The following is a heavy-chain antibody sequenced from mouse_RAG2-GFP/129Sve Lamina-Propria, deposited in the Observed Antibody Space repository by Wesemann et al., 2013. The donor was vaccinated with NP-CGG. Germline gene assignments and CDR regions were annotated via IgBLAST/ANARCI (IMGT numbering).Heavy chain of an antibody. D-gene: IGHD1-1*01. J-gene: IGHJ2*01. CDR2: IDPENGDT. Sequence: GAELVRPGASVKLSCTASGFNIKDDYMHWVKQRPEQGLEWIGWIDPENGDTEYASKFQGKATITADTSSNTAYLQLSSLTSEDTAVYYCTTYGSSPYYFDYWGQGTTLTVSS. CDR1: GFNIKDDY. CDR3: TTYGSSPYYFDY. V-gene: IGHV14-4*01.